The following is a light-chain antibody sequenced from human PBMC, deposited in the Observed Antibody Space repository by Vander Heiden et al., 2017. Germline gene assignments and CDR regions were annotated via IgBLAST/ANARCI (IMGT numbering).Light chain of an antibody. CDR3: QSTDTTSTYWV. CDR1: TLPKQY. J-gene: IGLJ3*02. V-gene: IGLV3-25*03. Sequence: SYDLTQPPSVSVSPGQTARITCSGDTLPKQYAYWYQQKPGQAPIMIISKDSERPSGIPERFSGSSSGTTVTLTISGVQAEDEGDYYCQSTDTTSTYWVFGGGTKLTVL. CDR2: KDS.